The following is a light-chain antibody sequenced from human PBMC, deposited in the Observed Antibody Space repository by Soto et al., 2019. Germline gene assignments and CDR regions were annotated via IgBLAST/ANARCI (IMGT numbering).Light chain of an antibody. CDR3: HQYNNWPPWT. CDR1: QSVSSN. V-gene: IGKV3-15*01. Sequence: EMVMTQSPATLSVSPGERATVSCRASQSVSSNLAWYQQKPGQAPRLLIYGASTTATGIPARFSGSGSGTDFTLTISGLQSEDYAVYYCHQYNNWPPWTFGQGTKVVIK. J-gene: IGKJ1*01. CDR2: GAS.